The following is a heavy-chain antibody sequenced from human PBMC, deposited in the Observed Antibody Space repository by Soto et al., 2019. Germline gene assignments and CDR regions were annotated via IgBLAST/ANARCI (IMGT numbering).Heavy chain of an antibody. V-gene: IGHV3-7*03. J-gene: IGHJ4*02. CDR2: INQDGGEV. D-gene: IGHD3-10*01. CDR3: ARTSDYYLN. Sequence: EVQLVESGGGLVQPGGSLRLSCAASGFTFSHYWMSWVRQAPGKGLEWVANINQDGGEVYYVDSVKGRFMISRVNARKSLFLQMSCLRDEDTVMYYCARTSDYYLNRGRGTLVTVSS. CDR1: GFTFSHYW.